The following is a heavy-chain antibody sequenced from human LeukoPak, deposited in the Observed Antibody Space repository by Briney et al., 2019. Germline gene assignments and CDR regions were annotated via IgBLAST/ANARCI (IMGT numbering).Heavy chain of an antibody. J-gene: IGHJ4*02. Sequence: GGSLRLSCAASGFTFSNYDMNWVRQAPGKGLEWVSSISTISSYTYYADSVKGRFTISRDNAKNSLFLLMNSLRVEDAAVYYCATGGYWGYWGQGTLVTVSS. CDR2: ISTISSYT. CDR1: GFTFSNYD. D-gene: IGHD2-8*02. CDR3: ATGGYWGY. V-gene: IGHV3-21*01.